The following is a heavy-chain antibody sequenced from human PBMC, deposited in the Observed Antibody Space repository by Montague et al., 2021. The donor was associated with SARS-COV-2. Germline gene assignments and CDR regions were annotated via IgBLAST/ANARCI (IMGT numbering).Heavy chain of an antibody. V-gene: IGHV4-59*11. Sequence: SETLSLTCTVSGGSMSDHYWAWIRQPPGKGLEWLSHIYYSGGINSNASXXSRVSMSVDTSKNQCSLKLTSVTAADTAVYYCARAVSVRRAVNWFDPWGQGTQVTVAS. D-gene: IGHD3-10*01. J-gene: IGHJ5*02. CDR3: ARAVSVRRAVNWFDP. CDR1: GGSMSDHY. CDR2: IYYSGGI.